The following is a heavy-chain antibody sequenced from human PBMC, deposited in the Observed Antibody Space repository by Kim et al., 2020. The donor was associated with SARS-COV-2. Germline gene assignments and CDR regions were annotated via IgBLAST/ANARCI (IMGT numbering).Heavy chain of an antibody. D-gene: IGHD3-10*01. CDR1: GFTFSSYG. V-gene: IGHV3-33*06. CDR2: IWYDGSNK. Sequence: GGSLRLSCAASGFTFSSYGMHWVRQAPGKGLEWVAVIWYDGSNKYYADSVKGRFTISRDNSKNTLYLQMNSLRAEDTAVYYCAKCEHTMVRGGSVDYWGQGTLVTVSS. J-gene: IGHJ4*02. CDR3: AKCEHTMVRGGSVDY.